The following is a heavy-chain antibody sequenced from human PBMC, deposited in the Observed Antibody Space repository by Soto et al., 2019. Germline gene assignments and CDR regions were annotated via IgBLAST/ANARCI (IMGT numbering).Heavy chain of an antibody. Sequence: GGSLRLSCAASGFMFSAYWMSWVRQAPGKGLEWVANVHGDGGKIYYVDSVKGRFTISRDNAKRSLYLQMNSLRAEDTAVYYCARDFYGGYTYGPGDYWGQGALVTVSS. V-gene: IGHV3-7*01. CDR1: GFMFSAYW. D-gene: IGHD5-18*01. CDR2: VHGDGGKI. CDR3: ARDFYGGYTYGPGDY. J-gene: IGHJ4*02.